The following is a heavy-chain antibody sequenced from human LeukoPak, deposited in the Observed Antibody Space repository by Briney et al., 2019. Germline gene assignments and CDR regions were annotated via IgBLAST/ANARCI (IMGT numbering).Heavy chain of an antibody. CDR3: AKVVATIVYYYGMDV. V-gene: IGHV3-23*01. J-gene: IGHJ6*02. CDR1: GFTFSSYS. CDR2: VSGSGGST. D-gene: IGHD5-12*01. Sequence: GGSLRLSCAASGFTFSSYSMNWVRQAPGKGLEWVSAVSGSGGSTYYADSVKGRFTISRDNSKNTLYLQMNSLRAEDTAVYYCAKVVATIVYYYGMDVWGQGTTVTVSS.